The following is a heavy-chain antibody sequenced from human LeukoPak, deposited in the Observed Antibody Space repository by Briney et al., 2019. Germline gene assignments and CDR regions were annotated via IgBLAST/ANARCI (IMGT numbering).Heavy chain of an antibody. CDR3: ARFLSVVPAATWFDA. CDR2: INHSGST. V-gene: IGHV4-34*01. CDR1: GGSFSGYY. J-gene: IGHJ5*02. Sequence: SETLSLTCAVYGGSFSGYYGSWIRQPPGEGVEWIGEINHSGSTNYNPSLKSRVTISVEPSKNKSPMKLSSVTAADTAVYYCARFLSVVPAATWFDAWGQGTLVTVSS. D-gene: IGHD2-2*01.